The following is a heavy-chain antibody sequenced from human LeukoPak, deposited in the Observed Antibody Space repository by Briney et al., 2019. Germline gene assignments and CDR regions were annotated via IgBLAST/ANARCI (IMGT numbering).Heavy chain of an antibody. J-gene: IGHJ4*02. Sequence: GGSLRLSCAASGFTFSTYAMSWVRQAPGKGLEWVSAISGGGGSTHYADSVKGRFTISRDNSKNTLFLQMSSLRADDTAIYYCAKGYGSSGWYYFDYWGQGTLVTVSS. CDR1: GFTFSTYA. D-gene: IGHD6-19*01. CDR2: ISGGGGST. V-gene: IGHV3-23*01. CDR3: AKGYGSSGWYYFDY.